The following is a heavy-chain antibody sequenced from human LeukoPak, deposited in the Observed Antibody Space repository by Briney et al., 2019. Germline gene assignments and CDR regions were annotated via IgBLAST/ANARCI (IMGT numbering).Heavy chain of an antibody. CDR1: GFTFSSYA. CDR3: AKAPRFYYDSSGQFSPYGF. CDR2: FSGSGGST. J-gene: IGHJ4*02. V-gene: IGHV3-23*01. D-gene: IGHD3-22*01. Sequence: GGYLRLSCAASGFTFSSYAMSWVRQAPGKGLEWVSVFSGSGGSTYYADSVKGRFTISRDNSKNTLYLQMNSLRAEDTAVYYCAKAPRFYYDSSGQFSPYGFWGQGTLVTVSS.